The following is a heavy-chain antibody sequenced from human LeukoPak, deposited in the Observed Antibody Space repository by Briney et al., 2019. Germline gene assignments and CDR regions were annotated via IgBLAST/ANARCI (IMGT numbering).Heavy chain of an antibody. CDR3: ARKLGRTFDY. Sequence: GGSPRLSCAASGLTVSSYWMSCVRQAPGKGLEWVANIKQDGSEKYYVDSVKGRFTISRDNAKNSLYLQMNSLRAEDTAVYYCARKLGRTFDYWGQGTLVTVSS. V-gene: IGHV3-7*03. J-gene: IGHJ4*02. CDR1: GLTVSSYW. D-gene: IGHD6-13*01. CDR2: IKQDGSEK.